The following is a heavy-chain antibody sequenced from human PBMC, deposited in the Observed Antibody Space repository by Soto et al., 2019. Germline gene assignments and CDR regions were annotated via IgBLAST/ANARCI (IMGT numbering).Heavy chain of an antibody. Sequence: SETLSLTCTVSGGSISSGDYYWSWIRQPPGQGLEWVGYMYRTGSTFYNPSLKSRLTISVDRSKNQFSLKLSSVTATDTAVYYCARANGFYGDWFDPWGQGTLVTVSS. J-gene: IGHJ5*02. CDR1: GGSISSGDYY. CDR2: MYRTGST. V-gene: IGHV4-30-4*01. CDR3: ARANGFYGDWFDP. D-gene: IGHD4-17*01.